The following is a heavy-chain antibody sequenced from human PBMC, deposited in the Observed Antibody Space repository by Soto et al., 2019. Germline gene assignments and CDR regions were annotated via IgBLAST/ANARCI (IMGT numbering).Heavy chain of an antibody. CDR1: GFTFSSYG. CDR2: IWYDGSNK. CDR3: ARVLTGSPGHY. V-gene: IGHV3-33*01. D-gene: IGHD3-10*01. J-gene: IGHJ4*02. Sequence: PLRLSCAASGFTFSSYGMHWVRQAPGKGLEWVAVIWYDGSNKYYADSVKGRFTISRDNSKNTLYLQMNSLRAEDTAVYYCARVLTGSPGHYWGQGTLVTVSS.